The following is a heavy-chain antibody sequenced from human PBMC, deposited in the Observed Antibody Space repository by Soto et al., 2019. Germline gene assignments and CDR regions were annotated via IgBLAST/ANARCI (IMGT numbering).Heavy chain of an antibody. D-gene: IGHD6-13*01. CDR2: ISSSSSTI. Sequence: GGSLRLSCAASGFTFSSYSMNWVRQAPGKGLEWVSYISSSSSTIYYADSVKGRFTISRDNAKNSLYLQMNSLRDEDTAVYYCARDPTSRIAAAGKGAAFDIWGQGTMVTVSS. CDR3: ARDPTSRIAAAGKGAAFDI. V-gene: IGHV3-48*02. CDR1: GFTFSSYS. J-gene: IGHJ3*02.